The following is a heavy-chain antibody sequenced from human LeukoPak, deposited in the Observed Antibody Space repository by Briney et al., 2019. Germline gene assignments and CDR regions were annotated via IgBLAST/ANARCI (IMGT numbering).Heavy chain of an antibody. D-gene: IGHD6-13*01. J-gene: IGHJ6*02. Sequence: SETLSLTCTVSGGSLSRYYWSWIRQPAGKGLEWIGRIYTCGSTNYNPSLKSRVTMSVDTSKNQFSLKLSSVTDADTAVYYCARDFGGSSWYQPYYYYYGMDVWGQGTTVTVSS. CDR3: ARDFGGSSWYQPYYYYYGMDV. CDR1: GGSLSRYY. CDR2: IYTCGST. V-gene: IGHV4-4*07.